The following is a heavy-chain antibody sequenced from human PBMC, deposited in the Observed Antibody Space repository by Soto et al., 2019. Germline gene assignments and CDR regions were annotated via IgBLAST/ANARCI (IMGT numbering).Heavy chain of an antibody. J-gene: IGHJ6*02. CDR3: ARDLGNYDFWSGYYYYGMDV. Sequence: QVQLVESGGGVVQPGRSLRLSCAASGFTCSSYAMHWVRQAPGKGLEWVAVISYDGSNKYYADSVKGRFTISRDNSKNTLYLQMNSLRAEDTAVYYCARDLGNYDFWSGYYYYGMDVWGQGTTVTVSS. D-gene: IGHD3-3*01. CDR1: GFTCSSYA. CDR2: ISYDGSNK. V-gene: IGHV3-30-3*01.